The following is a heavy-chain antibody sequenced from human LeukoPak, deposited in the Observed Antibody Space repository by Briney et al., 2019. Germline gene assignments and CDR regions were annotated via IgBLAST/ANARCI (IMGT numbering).Heavy chain of an antibody. CDR3: AKGYFDWLPPFDY. CDR2: ISYDGSNK. Sequence: PGGSLRLSCAASGFTFSSYGIHWVRQAPGKGLEWVAVISYDGSNKYYADSVKGRFTISRDNSKNTLYLQTNSLRAEDTAVYYCAKGYFDWLPPFDYWGQGTLVTVSS. V-gene: IGHV3-30*18. CDR1: GFTFSSYG. J-gene: IGHJ4*02. D-gene: IGHD3-9*01.